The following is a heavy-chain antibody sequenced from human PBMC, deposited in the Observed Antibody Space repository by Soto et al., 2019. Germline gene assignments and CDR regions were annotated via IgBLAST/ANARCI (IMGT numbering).Heavy chain of an antibody. CDR1: GFTFSSYA. CDR3: ARDLGDSYYYYGMDV. D-gene: IGHD7-27*01. Sequence: QVQLVESGGGVVQPGRSLRLSCAVSGFTFSSYAMHWVRQAPGKGLEWVAVISYDGSNKYYADSVKGRFTISRDNSKNTLYLQMNSLRAEDTAVYYCARDLGDSYYYYGMDVWGQGTTVTVSS. V-gene: IGHV3-30-3*01. CDR2: ISYDGSNK. J-gene: IGHJ6*02.